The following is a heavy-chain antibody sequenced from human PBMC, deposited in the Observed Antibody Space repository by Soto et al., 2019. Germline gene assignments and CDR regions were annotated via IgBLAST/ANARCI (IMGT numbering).Heavy chain of an antibody. J-gene: IGHJ6*02. D-gene: IGHD2-8*01. V-gene: IGHV5-10-1*01. CDR1: GYSFTSYW. CDR3: ARRSRDPMVYAIDYYYYYGMDV. Sequence: PGESLKISCKGSGYSFTSYWISWVRQMPGKGLEWMGRIDPSDSYTNYSPSFQGHVTISADKSISTAYLQWSSLKASDTAMYYCARRSRDPMVYAIDYYYYYGMDVWGQGTTVTVSS. CDR2: IDPSDSYT.